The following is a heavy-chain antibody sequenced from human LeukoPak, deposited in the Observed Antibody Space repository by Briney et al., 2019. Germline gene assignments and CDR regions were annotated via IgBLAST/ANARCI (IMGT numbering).Heavy chain of an antibody. Sequence: ASVKVSCKVSGYTLTELSMHWVRQAPGKGREWRGGFDPEDGETIYAQKFQGRVTMTEDTSTDTAYMELSRLRSEDTAVYYCATDFAAAGTIPTDWGQGTLVTVSS. CDR3: ATDFAAAGTIPTD. D-gene: IGHD6-13*01. J-gene: IGHJ4*02. CDR1: GYTLTELS. CDR2: FDPEDGET. V-gene: IGHV1-24*01.